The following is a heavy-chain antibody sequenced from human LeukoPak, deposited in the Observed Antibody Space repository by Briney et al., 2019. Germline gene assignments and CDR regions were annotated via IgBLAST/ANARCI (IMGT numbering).Heavy chain of an antibody. Sequence: PGGSLRLSCAASGFTFSRYAMSWVRQAPGKGLEWVSVIYSGGSTYYADSVKGRFTISRDNSKNTLYLQMNSLRAEDTALYYCVKASSSSPQYNWFDAWGQGTLVTVSS. J-gene: IGHJ5*02. CDR3: VKASSSSPQYNWFDA. V-gene: IGHV3-23*03. D-gene: IGHD6-6*01. CDR2: IYSGGST. CDR1: GFTFSRYA.